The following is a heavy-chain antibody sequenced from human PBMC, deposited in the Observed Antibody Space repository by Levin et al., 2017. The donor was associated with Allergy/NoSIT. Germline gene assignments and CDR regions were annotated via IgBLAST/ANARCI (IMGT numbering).Heavy chain of an antibody. Sequence: PSETLSLTCTVSGGSISSSSYYWGWIRQPPGKGLEWIGSIYYSGSTYYNPSLKSRVIMSVDTSKNQFSLRLNSVTAADTAMYYCAKHRAGVEAFDIWGQGTMVTVSS. CDR1: GGSISSSSYY. J-gene: IGHJ3*02. CDR3: AKHRAGVEAFDI. D-gene: IGHD3-10*01. V-gene: IGHV4-39*01. CDR2: IYYSGST.